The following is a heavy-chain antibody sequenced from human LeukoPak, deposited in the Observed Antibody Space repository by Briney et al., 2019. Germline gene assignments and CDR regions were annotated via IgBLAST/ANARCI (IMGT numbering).Heavy chain of an antibody. CDR3: ARDPVQSTLLDY. Sequence: EASVKISCKASGYTFTGYYMHWVRQAPGQGLEWMGRINPNSGGTNYAQKFQGRVTMTRDTSIGTAYMELSRLRSDDTAVYYCARDPVQSTLLDYWGQGTLVTVSS. CDR2: INPNSGGT. D-gene: IGHD1-26*01. J-gene: IGHJ4*02. CDR1: GYTFTGYY. V-gene: IGHV1-2*06.